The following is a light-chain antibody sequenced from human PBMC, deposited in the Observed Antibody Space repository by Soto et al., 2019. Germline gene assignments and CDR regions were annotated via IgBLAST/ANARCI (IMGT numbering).Light chain of an antibody. CDR3: SSYTSSSTPYV. V-gene: IGLV2-11*01. J-gene: IGLJ1*01. CDR1: STDVGGYNY. CDR2: DVS. Sequence: QSALTQPRSVSGSPGQSVTISCTGTSTDVGGYNYVSWYQQHPGKVPKLMLYDVSKRPSGVPDRFSGSKSGNTASLTISGLQAEDEADYYCSSYTSSSTPYVFGTGTKVTVL.